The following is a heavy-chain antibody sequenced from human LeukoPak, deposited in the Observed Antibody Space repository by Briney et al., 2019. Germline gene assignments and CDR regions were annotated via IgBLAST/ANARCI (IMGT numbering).Heavy chain of an antibody. D-gene: IGHD1-26*01. J-gene: IGHJ4*02. CDR2: VDPEDGET. V-gene: IGHV1-69-2*01. Sequence: ASVKVSCKASGYTFTSYYMHWVQQAPGKGLEWMGLVDPEDGETIYAEKFQGRVTITADTSTDTAYMELSRLRSDDTAVYYCAREGRSYYFDYWGQGTLVTVSS. CDR3: AREGRSYYFDY. CDR1: GYTFTSYY.